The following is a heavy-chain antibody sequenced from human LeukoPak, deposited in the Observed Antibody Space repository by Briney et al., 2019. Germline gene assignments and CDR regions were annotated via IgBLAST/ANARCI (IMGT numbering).Heavy chain of an antibody. V-gene: IGHV4-59*08. J-gene: IGHJ5*02. CDR1: GDSIRSSY. CDR2: IYYTGST. CDR3: ARLDRSGYEMGGTWFDP. D-gene: IGHD3-22*01. Sequence: PSETLSLTCTVFGDSIRSSYWSWIRQPPGKGLEWIGYIYYTGSTNSNPSLKSRVTISIDTSKNQFSLKLSSMTAADTAVYYCARLDRSGYEMGGTWFDPWGQGILVTVSS.